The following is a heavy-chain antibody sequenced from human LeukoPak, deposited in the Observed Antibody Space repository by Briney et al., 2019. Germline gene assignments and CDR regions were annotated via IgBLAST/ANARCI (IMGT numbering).Heavy chain of an antibody. CDR1: GFTVSSNY. Sequence: GGSLRLSCAVSGFTVSSNYMSWVRQAPGKGLEWVSVIYSSGSTYYADSVKGRFTISKDNSKNTLYLQMNSLRAEDTAVFYCARVVAATGGIDYWGQGTLVTVSS. D-gene: IGHD2-15*01. CDR2: IYSSGST. V-gene: IGHV3-66*01. CDR3: ARVVAATGGIDY. J-gene: IGHJ4*02.